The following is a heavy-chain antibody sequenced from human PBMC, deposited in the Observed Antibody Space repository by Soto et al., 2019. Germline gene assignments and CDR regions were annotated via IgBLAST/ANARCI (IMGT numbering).Heavy chain of an antibody. J-gene: IGHJ4*02. CDR1: GFTFSDYW. V-gene: IGHV3-7*01. CDR2: IKQDGREK. Sequence: PGGSLRLSCAASGFTFSDYWMSWVRQAPGKGLEWVANIKQDGREKYYVDSVMGRFTISRDNAKNSLYLQMNSLRAEDAAVYYCARPLMTGWELLINVYWGQGTLVTVSS. D-gene: IGHD1-26*01. CDR3: ARPLMTGWELLINVY.